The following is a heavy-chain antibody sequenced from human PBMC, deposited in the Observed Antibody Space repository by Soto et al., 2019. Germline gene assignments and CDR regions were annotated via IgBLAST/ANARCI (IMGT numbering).Heavy chain of an antibody. CDR1: GGTFSSYT. D-gene: IGHD6-19*01. J-gene: IGHJ5*02. CDR3: PRGRDGVAVASHH. Sequence: QVQLVQSGAEVKKPGSSVKVSCKASGGTFSSYTISWVRQAPGQGLEWMGRIIPILGIANYAQKFQGRVTITAHNSTSTAHMELSSLRSADTAVYYCPRGRDGVAVASHHWGQGTLVTVSS. V-gene: IGHV1-69*02. CDR2: IIPILGIA.